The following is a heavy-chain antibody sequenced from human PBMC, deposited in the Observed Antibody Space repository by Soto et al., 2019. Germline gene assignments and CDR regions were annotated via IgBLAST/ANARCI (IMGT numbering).Heavy chain of an antibody. Sequence: ASVKVSCKTSGYTFTAYGLAWLRQAPGQRPEWMGWVGTNNDNTNYAEKFQGRVTMTTDTSTATTYMELRSLRSEDTAVYYCARGRGVIIDEQEFDYWGQGTLVTVSS. J-gene: IGHJ4*02. CDR3: ARGRGVIIDEQEFDY. D-gene: IGHD3-10*01. V-gene: IGHV1-18*01. CDR2: VGTNNDNT. CDR1: GYTFTAYG.